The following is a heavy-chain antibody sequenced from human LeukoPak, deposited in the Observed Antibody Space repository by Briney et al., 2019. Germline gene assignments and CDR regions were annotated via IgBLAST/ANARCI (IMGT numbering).Heavy chain of an antibody. CDR1: GYTFTSYG. CDR3: ARDPGIAVVGLLDY. D-gene: IGHD6-19*01. V-gene: IGHV1-18*04. J-gene: IGHJ4*02. Sequence: ASVKVSCKASGYTFTSYGISWERQAPGQGLEWMGWISAYNGNTNYAQKLQGRVTMTTDTSTSTAYMELRSLRSDDTAVYYCARDPGIAVVGLLDYWGQGTLVTVSS. CDR2: ISAYNGNT.